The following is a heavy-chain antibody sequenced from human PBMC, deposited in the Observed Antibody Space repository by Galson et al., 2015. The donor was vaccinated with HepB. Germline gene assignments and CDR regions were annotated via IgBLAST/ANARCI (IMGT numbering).Heavy chain of an antibody. CDR2: TYYRSKWYF. D-gene: IGHD6-13*01. CDR3: ARLDPGGDSWLLNYFDY. Sequence: CAISGDSVSSKSAIWNWIGQSPSRGLEWLGRTYYRSKWYFHYADSVRGRITINPDTSKNQFSLQLNSVTPEDTAMYYCARLDPGGDSWLLNYFDYWGQGTLVTVS. V-gene: IGHV6-1*01. CDR1: GDSVSSKSAI. J-gene: IGHJ4*02.